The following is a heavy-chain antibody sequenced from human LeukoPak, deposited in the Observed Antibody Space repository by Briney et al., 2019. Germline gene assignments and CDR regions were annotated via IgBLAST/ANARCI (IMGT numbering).Heavy chain of an antibody. D-gene: IGHD6-13*01. J-gene: IGHJ6*03. Sequence: ASVKVSCKASGGTFSSYAISWVRQAPGQGLEWMGGIIPIFGTANYAQKFQGRVTITTDESTSTAYMELSSLRSEDTAVYYCARGKGYSSSWYQTQIKNYYYYYMDVWGKGTTVTVSS. CDR2: IIPIFGTA. CDR1: GGTFSSYA. V-gene: IGHV1-69*05. CDR3: ARGKGYSSSWYQTQIKNYYYYYMDV.